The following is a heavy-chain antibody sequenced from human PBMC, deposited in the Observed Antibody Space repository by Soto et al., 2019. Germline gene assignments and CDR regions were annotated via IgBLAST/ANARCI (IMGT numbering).Heavy chain of an antibody. Sequence: LRLSCTVSGFTVSTNYMNWVRQHPGKGLEWIGYIYYSGSTYYNPSLKSRVTISVDTSKNQFSLKLSSVTAADTAVYYCARWWSGSRQGFDPWGQGTLVTSPQ. CDR1: GFTVSTNY. J-gene: IGHJ5*02. D-gene: IGHD3-3*01. CDR2: IYYSGST. CDR3: ARWWSGSRQGFDP. V-gene: IGHV4-31*02.